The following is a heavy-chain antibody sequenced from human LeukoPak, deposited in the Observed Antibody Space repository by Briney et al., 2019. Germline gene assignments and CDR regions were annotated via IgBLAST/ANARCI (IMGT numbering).Heavy chain of an antibody. D-gene: IGHD3-16*01. V-gene: IGHV3-30*02. CDR3: AKEGDYDYVWGKPSYFDY. Sequence: GGSLRLSCAASGFTFSSYGMHWVRQAPGKGREWVAVIWYDGSNKYYADSVKGRFTISRDNSKNTLYLQMNSLRAEDTAVYYCAKEGDYDYVWGKPSYFDYWGQGTLVTVSS. CDR2: IWYDGSNK. CDR1: GFTFSSYG. J-gene: IGHJ4*02.